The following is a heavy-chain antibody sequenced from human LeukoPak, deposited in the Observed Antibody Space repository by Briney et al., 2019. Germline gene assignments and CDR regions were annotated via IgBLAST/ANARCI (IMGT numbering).Heavy chain of an antibody. J-gene: IGHJ4*02. Sequence: SETLSLTCDISGHSTTRGYYWAWFRQSPGKGPEWIATFFQSQKSFYNASLESRVIMSLDTSKSQFSLNLTSVSAADTAVYYCARVLPVPYLLDSWGQGTHVTVSS. D-gene: IGHD3-10*02. CDR1: GHSTTRGYY. V-gene: IGHV4-38-2*01. CDR2: FFQSQKS. CDR3: ARVLPVPYLLDS.